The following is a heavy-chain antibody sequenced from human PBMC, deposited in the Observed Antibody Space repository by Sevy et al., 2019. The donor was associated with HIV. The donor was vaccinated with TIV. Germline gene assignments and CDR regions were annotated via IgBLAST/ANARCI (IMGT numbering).Heavy chain of an antibody. D-gene: IGHD2-2*01. CDR1: GFTFSDYY. CDR3: ARDLTGVDIVVVPAANRGGMGLGSYMDV. CDR2: ISSSGSTI. Sequence: GGSLRLSCAASGFTFSDYYMSWIRQAPGKGLEWVSYISSSGSTIYYADSVKGRFTISRDNAKNSLYLQMNSLRAEDTAVYYCARDLTGVDIVVVPAANRGGMGLGSYMDVWGKGTTVTVSS. J-gene: IGHJ6*03. V-gene: IGHV3-11*01.